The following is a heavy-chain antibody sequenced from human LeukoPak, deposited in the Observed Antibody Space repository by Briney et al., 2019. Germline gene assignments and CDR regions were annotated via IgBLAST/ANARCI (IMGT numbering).Heavy chain of an antibody. Sequence: TGGSLRLSCAASGLTFSSYGMHWVRQAPGKGLEWVAVISYDGSNKYYADSVKGRFTISRDNSKNTLYLQMNSLRPEDTAVYYCAKVRVGTAHFDYWGQGTLVTVSS. CDR3: AKVRVGTAHFDY. V-gene: IGHV3-30*18. CDR2: ISYDGSNK. CDR1: GLTFSSYG. D-gene: IGHD2-15*01. J-gene: IGHJ4*02.